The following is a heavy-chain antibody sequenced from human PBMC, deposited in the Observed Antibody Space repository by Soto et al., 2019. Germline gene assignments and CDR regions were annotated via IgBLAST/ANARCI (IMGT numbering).Heavy chain of an antibody. CDR2: ISTSGSTV. CDR1: RFTFSTYE. J-gene: IGHJ4*02. CDR3: VCYWSTTLCNRGATRTFNY. D-gene: IGHD2-2*01. V-gene: IGHV3-48*03. Sequence: LRLSCAASRFTFSTYEMYWVRQAPGKGLEWVSYISTSGSTVYYADSVKGRFTISRDNTRNSLYLQMNSLSDEDTDLYYGVCYWSTTLCNRGATRTFNYGGQATLVTVSS.